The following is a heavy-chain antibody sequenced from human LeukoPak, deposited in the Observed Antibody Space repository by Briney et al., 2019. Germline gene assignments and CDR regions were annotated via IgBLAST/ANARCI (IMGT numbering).Heavy chain of an antibody. V-gene: IGHV3-30*02. CDR1: GFTFSSYG. CDR2: IRYDGSNK. J-gene: IGHJ4*02. CDR3: ARAHYYSSGSYSQYYFDY. Sequence: GGSLRLSCAASGFTFSSYGMHWVRQAPGKGLEWVAFIRYDGSNKYYADSVKGRFTISRDNSKNTLYLQMNSLRAEDTAVYYCARAHYYSSGSYSQYYFDYWGQGTLVTVSS. D-gene: IGHD3-10*01.